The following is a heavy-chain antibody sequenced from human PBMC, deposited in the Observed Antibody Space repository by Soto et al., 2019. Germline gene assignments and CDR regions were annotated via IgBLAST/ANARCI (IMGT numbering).Heavy chain of an antibody. D-gene: IGHD6-13*01. CDR3: AKGGSSSWYYTFDY. V-gene: IGHV3-30*18. CDR1: GFTFSSYG. CDR2: ISYDGNNK. Sequence: GGSLRLSCAASGFTFSSYGMHWVRQAPGKGLEWVAVISYDGNNKYYADSVKGRFTISRDNSKNTLYLQMNSLRAEDTAVYYCAKGGSSSWYYTFDYWGQGTLVTVSS. J-gene: IGHJ4*02.